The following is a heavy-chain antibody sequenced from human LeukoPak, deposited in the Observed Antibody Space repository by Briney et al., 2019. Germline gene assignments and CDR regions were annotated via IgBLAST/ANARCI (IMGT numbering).Heavy chain of an antibody. V-gene: IGHV4-30-4*01. Sequence: NASETLSLTCTVSGGSISSGDYYWSWIRQPPGKGLEWIGYIYYSGSTYYNPSLKSRVTISVDTSKNQFSLKLCSVTAADTAVYYCARAARSGYYQFDYRGQGTLVTVSS. J-gene: IGHJ4*02. D-gene: IGHD3-22*01. CDR3: ARAARSGYYQFDY. CDR1: GGSISSGDYY. CDR2: IYYSGST.